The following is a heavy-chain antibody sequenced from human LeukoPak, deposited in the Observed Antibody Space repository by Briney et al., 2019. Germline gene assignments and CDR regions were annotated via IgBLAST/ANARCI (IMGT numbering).Heavy chain of an antibody. Sequence: KSSETLSPTCTVSGGSISSSSYYWGWIRQPPGKGLEWIGSIYYSGSTYYNPSLKSRVTISVDTSKNQFSLKLSSVTAADTAVYYCARRSSGWCFDYWGQGTLVTVSS. CDR1: GGSISSSSYY. V-gene: IGHV4-39*01. CDR2: IYYSGST. CDR3: ARRSSGWCFDY. D-gene: IGHD6-19*01. J-gene: IGHJ4*02.